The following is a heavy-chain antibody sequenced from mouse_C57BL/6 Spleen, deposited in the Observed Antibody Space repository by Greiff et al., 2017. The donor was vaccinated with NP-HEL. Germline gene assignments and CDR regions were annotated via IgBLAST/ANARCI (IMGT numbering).Heavy chain of an antibody. CDR2: IDPSDSYT. CDR3: ARAVDRYFDV. J-gene: IGHJ1*03. CDR1: GYTFTSYW. Sequence: VQLQQPGAELVKPGASVKLSCKASGYTFTSYWMQWVKQRPGQGLEWIGEIDPSDSYTNYNQKFKGKATLTVDTSSSTAYMQLSSLTSEDSAVDYCARAVDRYFDVWGTGTTVTVSS. V-gene: IGHV1-50*01.